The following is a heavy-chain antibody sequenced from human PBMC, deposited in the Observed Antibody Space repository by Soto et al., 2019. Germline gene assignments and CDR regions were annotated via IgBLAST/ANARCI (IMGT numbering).Heavy chain of an antibody. CDR2: ISGPGSST. Sequence: EVKLLESGGGLVQSGGSLRLSCAASGFTFSDYAMTWVRQTPGKGLEWVSGISGPGSSTYYADSVKGRFTISRDNSKNTLYLQMNSLRAEDTALYYCAKDDDTTGYYSTYWGQGALVTVT. V-gene: IGHV3-23*01. D-gene: IGHD3-22*01. CDR1: GFTFSDYA. J-gene: IGHJ4*02. CDR3: AKDDDTTGYYSTY.